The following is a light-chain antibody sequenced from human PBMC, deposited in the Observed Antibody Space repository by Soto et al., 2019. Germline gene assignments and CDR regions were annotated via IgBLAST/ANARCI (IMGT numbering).Light chain of an antibody. V-gene: IGLV2-11*01. J-gene: IGLJ2*01. Sequence: QSALTQPRSVSGSPGQSVTISCTGTSSDVGGYNYVSWYQQHPGKAPKLMIYDVSKRPSGVPDRFSGSKSGNTASLTTSRLQAEDEADYYCCSYAGSYTHVVFGGGTKLTVL. CDR3: CSYAGSYTHVV. CDR1: SSDVGGYNY. CDR2: DVS.